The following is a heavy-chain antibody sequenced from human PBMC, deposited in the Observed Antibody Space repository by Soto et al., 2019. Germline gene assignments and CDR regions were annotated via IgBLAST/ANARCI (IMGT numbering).Heavy chain of an antibody. J-gene: IGHJ4*02. CDR2: IYHSGRP. CDR3: VSLLKGDY. D-gene: IGHD2-15*01. CDR1: GGSISSSTYY. V-gene: IGHV4-39*01. Sequence: QLQLQESGPGLVKPSETLSLTCTVSGGSISSSTYYWGWIRQPPGNGMEWIGNIYHSGRPYYNPSPKPRATISVGMHKNQFCLQLRSAPAADGAGDDCVSLLKGDYWGQGTLVTVAA.